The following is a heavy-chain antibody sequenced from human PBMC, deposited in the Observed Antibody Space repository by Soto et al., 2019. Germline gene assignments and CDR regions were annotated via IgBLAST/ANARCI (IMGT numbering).Heavy chain of an antibody. J-gene: IGHJ4*02. V-gene: IGHV5-10-1*01. D-gene: IGHD2-8*01. CDR3: TRPTNGWSNSDF. CDR1: GYTFTSYW. CDR2: IDPSDSYT. Sequence: GESLKISCKASGYTFTSYWISWVRQLPGKDLEWMGRIDPSDSYTNYSPSFQGHVTMSADKSTNTVYLQWRSLKASDTAMYYCTRPTNGWSNSDFWGQGTLVTVSS.